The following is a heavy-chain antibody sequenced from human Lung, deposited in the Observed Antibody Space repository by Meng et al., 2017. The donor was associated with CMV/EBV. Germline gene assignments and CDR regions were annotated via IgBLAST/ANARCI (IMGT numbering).Heavy chain of an antibody. Sequence: AXVXVSXXASGYTFTDYYILWVRQAPGQRLEWLGWFNPNSGGSNYAQKFQGRVTMTRDTSISTAYMEASRLTSDDTAVYYCARDLKGTIVRTSGLYGMDVWGQGTXVTVSS. CDR3: ARDLKGTIVRTSGLYGMDV. D-gene: IGHD4-11*01. CDR1: GYTFTDYY. V-gene: IGHV1-2*02. CDR2: FNPNSGGS. J-gene: IGHJ6*02.